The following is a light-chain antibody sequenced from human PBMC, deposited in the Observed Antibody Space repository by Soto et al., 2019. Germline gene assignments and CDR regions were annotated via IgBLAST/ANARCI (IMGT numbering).Light chain of an antibody. CDR1: QYVSSSY. J-gene: IGKJ1*01. V-gene: IGKV3-20*01. CDR3: QQYGSSPWT. CDR2: GAS. Sequence: EIGLTQSPGTLSLSPGERATLSCRASQYVSSSYLAWYQQKPDQAPRLLLYGASSRAAGIPDRFSGSGSGTDFTLTISRLDPEDFAMYYCQQYGSSPWTFGQGTKV.